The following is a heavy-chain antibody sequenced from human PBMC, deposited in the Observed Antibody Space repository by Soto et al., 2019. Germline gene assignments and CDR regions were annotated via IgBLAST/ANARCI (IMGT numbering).Heavy chain of an antibody. D-gene: IGHD5-18*01. CDR3: AKEHGGGIGMVTSYFDD. V-gene: IGHV3-48*02. CDR2: ISSSSSTI. J-gene: IGHJ4*02. CDR1: GFTFSSYS. Sequence: GGSLRVSCAASGFTFSSYSMNWGRQAPGKGLEWVSYISSSSSTIYYADSVKGRFTISRDNAKNSLYLQMNSLRDEDTAVYYCAKEHGGGIGMVTSYFDDWGQGALVTVSS.